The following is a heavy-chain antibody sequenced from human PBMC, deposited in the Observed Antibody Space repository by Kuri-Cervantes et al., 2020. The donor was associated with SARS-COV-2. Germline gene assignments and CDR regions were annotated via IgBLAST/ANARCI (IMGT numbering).Heavy chain of an antibody. V-gene: IGHV4-30-4*08. CDR1: GGSFSGYY. D-gene: IGHD3-9*01. J-gene: IGHJ3*02. CDR3: ARAPFEGDAFDI. CDR2: IYYGGST. Sequence: SQTLSLTCAVYGGSFSGYYWSWIRQPPGKGLEWIGYIYYGGSTYYNPSLKSRVTISVDTSKNQYSLKLSSVTAADTAVYYCARAPFEGDAFDIWGQGTMVTVSS.